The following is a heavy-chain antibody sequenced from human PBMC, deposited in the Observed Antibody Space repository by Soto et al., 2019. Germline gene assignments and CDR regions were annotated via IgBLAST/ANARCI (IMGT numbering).Heavy chain of an antibody. V-gene: IGHV2-70*01. CDR3: ARTQNCIVGATTVYYYGMDV. CDR2: IDWDDDK. D-gene: IGHD1-26*01. Sequence: GSGPTLVNPTQTLTLTCTFSGFSLSTSGMCVSWIRQPPGKALEWLALIDWDDDKYYSTSLKTRLTISKDTSKNQVVLTMTNMDPVDTATYYCARTQNCIVGATTVYYYGMDVWGQGTTVTVSS. CDR1: GFSLSTSGMC. J-gene: IGHJ6*02.